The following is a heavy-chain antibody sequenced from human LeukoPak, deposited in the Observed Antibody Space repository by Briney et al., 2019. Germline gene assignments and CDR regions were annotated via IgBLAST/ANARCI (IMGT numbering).Heavy chain of an antibody. J-gene: IGHJ4*02. V-gene: IGHV5-51*01. D-gene: IGHD1-26*01. CDR2: IYPGDSNT. CDR1: GYSFTDYW. Sequence: GESLKISCKGSGYSFTDYWIGWVRQPPGKGLEWMGIIYPGDSNTKYSPSFQGQVTISADKSITTTYLQWSSLKASDTAIYYCATIYDSGGHYTGYWGQGTLVTVSS. CDR3: ATIYDSGGHYTGY.